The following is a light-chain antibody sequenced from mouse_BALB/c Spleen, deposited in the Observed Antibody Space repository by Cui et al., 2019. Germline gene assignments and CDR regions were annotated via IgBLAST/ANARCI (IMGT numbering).Light chain of an antibody. CDR2: DTA. CDR3: QQWSSYPFT. V-gene: IGKV4-55*01. Sequence: QIVFTQSPAIMSASPGEKFTMTSSASSSLSYMYCYPQKPGSSPRLLIYDTANLASGVPVRFSGSGSGTSYPLTISRMEAEDAATYYCQQWSSYPFTFGSGTKLEIK. J-gene: IGKJ4*01. CDR1: SSLSY.